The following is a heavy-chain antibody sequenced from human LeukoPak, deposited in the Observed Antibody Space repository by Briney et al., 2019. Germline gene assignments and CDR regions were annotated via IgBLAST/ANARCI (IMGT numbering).Heavy chain of an antibody. CDR2: ISFDETNK. V-gene: IGHV3-30*04. CDR1: RFAFSGYA. Sequence: GGSLRLSCAASRFAFSGYAMHWVRRAPGKGLEWMAVISFDETNKYYADSVKGRFTISRDNSKNTMYLQLNSLTTEDTAVYYCARDTPIRDFWSGYYPDFWGQGTLVTVSS. D-gene: IGHD3-3*01. J-gene: IGHJ4*02. CDR3: ARDTPIRDFWSGYYPDF.